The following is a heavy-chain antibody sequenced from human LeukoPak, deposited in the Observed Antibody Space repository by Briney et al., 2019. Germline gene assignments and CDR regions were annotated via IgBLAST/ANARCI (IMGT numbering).Heavy chain of an antibody. CDR2: ISSSGDSI. V-gene: IGHV3-21*06. D-gene: IGHD5-18*01. J-gene: IGHJ4*02. CDR1: GFTFSAYS. Sequence: PGGSLRLSCAASGFTFSAYSMNWVRQAPGKGLEWVSYISSSGDSIYYADSVKGRFTISRDNAKNSLFLQMNYLTPEDTAVYYCARRLDTDMVRHEYWGQGTLVTVSS. CDR3: ARRLDTDMVRHEY.